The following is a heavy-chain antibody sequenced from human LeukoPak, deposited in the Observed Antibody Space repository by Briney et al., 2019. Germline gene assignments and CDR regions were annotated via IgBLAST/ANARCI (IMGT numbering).Heavy chain of an antibody. D-gene: IGHD5-12*01. V-gene: IGHV4-34*01. CDR2: INHSGST. CDR1: GGSFSGYY. J-gene: IGHJ4*02. CDR3: ARGPVWWLPLSYFDY. Sequence: SETLSLTCAVYGGSFSGYYWSWIRQPPGKGLEWIGGINHSGSTNYNPSLKSRVTISVDTSKNQFSLKLSSVTAADTAVYYCARGPVWWLPLSYFDYWGQGTLVTVSS.